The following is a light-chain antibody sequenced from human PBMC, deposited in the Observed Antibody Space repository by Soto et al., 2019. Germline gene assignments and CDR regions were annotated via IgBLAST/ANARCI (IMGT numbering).Light chain of an antibody. Sequence: EIVLTQSPATLSLSPGERATLSCRASQGVSTYLVWYQQKPGQAPRLLIYDASNRATGIPARFSGSGSGTDFTLTISSLEPEDFAVYYCQQYHNWPWAFGQGTKVEIK. V-gene: IGKV3-11*01. CDR3: QQYHNWPWA. CDR2: DAS. CDR1: QGVSTY. J-gene: IGKJ1*01.